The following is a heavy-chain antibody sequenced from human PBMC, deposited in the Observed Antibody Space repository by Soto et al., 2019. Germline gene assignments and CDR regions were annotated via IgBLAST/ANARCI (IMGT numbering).Heavy chain of an antibody. J-gene: IGHJ4*02. CDR3: AREDITGTTTPFDY. D-gene: IGHD1-7*01. CDR2: INNDGSGT. CDR1: GFTVSSYW. Sequence: PGGSLRLSCAASGFTVSSYWMHWVRQAPGAGLVWVSRINNDGSGTSYADSVKGRFTISKDNAKNTLYLQMNSLRVEDTAVYYCAREDITGTTTPFDYWGQGTRVTVSS. V-gene: IGHV3-74*01.